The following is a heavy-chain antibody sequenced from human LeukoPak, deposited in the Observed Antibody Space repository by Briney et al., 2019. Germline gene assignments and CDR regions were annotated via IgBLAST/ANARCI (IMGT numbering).Heavy chain of an antibody. Sequence: GGSLRLSCAASGFTFSSYGMHWVRQAPGKGLEWVAFIRYDGSNKYYADSVKGRFTISRDNSKNTLYLQMNSLRAEDTAVYYCATYYDSSGYYLPQNYFDYWGQGTLVTVSS. J-gene: IGHJ4*02. D-gene: IGHD3-22*01. CDR2: IRYDGSNK. CDR3: ATYYDSSGYYLPQNYFDY. V-gene: IGHV3-30*02. CDR1: GFTFSSYG.